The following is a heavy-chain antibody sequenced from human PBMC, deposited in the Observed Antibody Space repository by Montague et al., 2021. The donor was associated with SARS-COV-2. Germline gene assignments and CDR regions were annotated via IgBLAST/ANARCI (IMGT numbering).Heavy chain of an antibody. CDR2: IYYSGST. Sequence: SETLSLTCTVSGDSISSYYWSWIRQSPGKGLEWIGYIYYSGSTNYNPSLKSRVTISVDTSKNQFSLKLRPVTAADTAVYYCARGQLWFDYWGQGTLVTVSS. V-gene: IGHV4-59*08. CDR1: GDSISSYY. D-gene: IGHD5-18*01. J-gene: IGHJ4*02. CDR3: ARGQLWFDY.